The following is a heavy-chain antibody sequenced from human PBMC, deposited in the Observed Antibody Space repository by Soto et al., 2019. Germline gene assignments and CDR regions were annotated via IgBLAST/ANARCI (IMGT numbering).Heavy chain of an antibody. CDR3: ARHTRDYDEPYYYYYYGMDV. V-gene: IGHV1-69*01. CDR2: IIPIFGTA. D-gene: IGHD4-17*01. Sequence: QVQLVQSGAEVKKPGSSVKVSCKASGGTFSSYAISWVRQAPGQGLEWMGGIIPIFGTANYAQKFQGRVTITADESTSTAYMELSRVKSEDTAVYYCARHTRDYDEPYYYYYYGMDVWGQGTTVTVSS. J-gene: IGHJ6*02. CDR1: GGTFSSYA.